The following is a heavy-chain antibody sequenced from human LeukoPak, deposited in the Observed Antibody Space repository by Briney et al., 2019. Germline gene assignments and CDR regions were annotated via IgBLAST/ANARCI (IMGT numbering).Heavy chain of an antibody. V-gene: IGHV3-11*04. D-gene: IGHD3-22*01. CDR1: GFTFSDYY. Sequence: GGSLRLSCAASGFTFSDYYMSWIRQAPGKGLEWVSYISSGGSTIYYADSVKGRFTISRDNAKNSLYLQMNSLRAEDTAVYYCAKDRYYDSSGGYYFDYWGQGTLVTVSS. CDR2: ISSGGSTI. CDR3: AKDRYYDSSGGYYFDY. J-gene: IGHJ4*02.